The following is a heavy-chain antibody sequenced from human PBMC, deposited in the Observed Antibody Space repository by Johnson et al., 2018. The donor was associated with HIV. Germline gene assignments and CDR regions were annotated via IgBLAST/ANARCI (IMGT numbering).Heavy chain of an antibody. D-gene: IGHD3-10*01. CDR2: ISWDGGST. V-gene: IGHV3-43*02. CDR1: GFIFNDYG. Sequence: EVQLVESVGGVVQPGRSLRLSCAASGFIFNDYGMSWVRQAPGKGLEWVSLISWDGGSTYYADSVKGRFTISRDNSKNSLYLQMNSLRAEDTAVYYCAKDYYGSGSKHDAFDIWGQGTMVTVSS. J-gene: IGHJ3*02. CDR3: AKDYYGSGSKHDAFDI.